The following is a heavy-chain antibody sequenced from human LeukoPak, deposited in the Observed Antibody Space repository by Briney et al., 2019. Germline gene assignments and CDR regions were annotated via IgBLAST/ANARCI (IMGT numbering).Heavy chain of an antibody. CDR2: INHSGST. Sequence: SDTLSLTCAVYGGSFSGYYWSWIRQPPGKGLEWIGEINHSGSTNYNPSLKSRVTISVDTSKNQFSLKLSSVTAADTAVYYCARGHPGRIWGQGTLVTVSS. J-gene: IGHJ4*02. CDR1: GGSFSGYY. D-gene: IGHD2/OR15-2a*01. CDR3: ARGHPGRI. V-gene: IGHV4-34*01.